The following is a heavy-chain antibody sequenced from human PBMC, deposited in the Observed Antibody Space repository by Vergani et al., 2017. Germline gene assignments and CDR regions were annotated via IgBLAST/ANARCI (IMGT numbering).Heavy chain of an antibody. Sequence: VQLVESGVGLVKPGGSLRLSCAASGFTFSSYSMNWVRQAPGKGLEWVSSISSSSSYIYYADSVKGRFTISRDNAKNSLYLQMNSLRAEDTAVYYCARGGDWNGYNWFDPWGQGTLVTVSS. D-gene: IGHD1-1*01. V-gene: IGHV3-21*01. CDR1: GFTFSSYS. CDR3: ARGGDWNGYNWFDP. CDR2: ISSSSSYI. J-gene: IGHJ5*02.